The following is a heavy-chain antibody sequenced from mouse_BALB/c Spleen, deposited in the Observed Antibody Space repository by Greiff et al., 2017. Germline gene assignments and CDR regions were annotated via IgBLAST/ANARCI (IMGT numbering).Heavy chain of an antibody. J-gene: IGHJ2*01. Sequence: EVMLVESGGGLVQPGGSRKLSCAASGFTFSSFGMHWVRQAPEKGLEWVAYISSGSSTIYYADTVKGRFTISRDNPKNTLFLQMTSLRSEDTAMYYCASGYYVDYWGQGTTLTVSS. CDR1: GFTFSSFG. CDR3: ASGYYVDY. CDR2: ISSGSSTI. V-gene: IGHV5-17*02. D-gene: IGHD2-2*01.